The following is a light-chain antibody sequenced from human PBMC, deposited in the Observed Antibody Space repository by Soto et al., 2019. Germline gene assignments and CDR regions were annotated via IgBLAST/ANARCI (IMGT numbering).Light chain of an antibody. CDR2: EVS. Sequence: QSALTQPPSVSGSPGQSVTISCTGTSSDVDSDSRVSWYQQPPGTAPKLMIYEVSNRPSGVPDRFSGSKSGNTASLTISGLRAEDEADYYCSSYTTTSTPQVVFGGGTKLTVL. CDR3: SSYTTTSTPQVV. V-gene: IGLV2-18*02. CDR1: SSDVDSDSR. J-gene: IGLJ2*01.